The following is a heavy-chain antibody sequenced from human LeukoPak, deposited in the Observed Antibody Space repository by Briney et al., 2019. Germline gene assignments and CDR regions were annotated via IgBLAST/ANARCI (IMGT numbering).Heavy chain of an antibody. J-gene: IGHJ6*03. CDR1: GGSISSYY. CDR2: IYYSGST. Sequence: SETLSLTCTVSGGSISSYYWSWIRQPPGKGLEWIGYIYYSGSTNYNPSLKSRVTISVDTSKNQFSLKLSSVTAADTAVYYCATLGVGHYYYMDVWGKGTTVTVSS. CDR3: ATLGVGHYYYMDV. D-gene: IGHD3-3*01. V-gene: IGHV4-59*01.